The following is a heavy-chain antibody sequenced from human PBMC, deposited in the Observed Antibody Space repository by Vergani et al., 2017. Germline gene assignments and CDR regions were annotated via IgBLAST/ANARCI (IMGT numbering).Heavy chain of an antibody. Sequence: QVQLQESGPGLVKPSQTLSLTCTVSGGSISSGSYYWGWIRQPAGKGLEWIGRIYTSGRTNYNPSLKSRVTISVDTSKNQFSLKLSSVTAADTAVYYCARTGRWGDGYTEGDYWGQGTLVTVSS. CDR1: GGSISSGSYY. J-gene: IGHJ4*02. CDR3: ARTGRWGDGYTEGDY. CDR2: IYTSGRT. D-gene: IGHD5-24*01. V-gene: IGHV4-61*02.